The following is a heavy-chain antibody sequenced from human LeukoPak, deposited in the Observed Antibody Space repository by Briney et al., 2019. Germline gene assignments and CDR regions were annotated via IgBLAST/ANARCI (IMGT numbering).Heavy chain of an antibody. V-gene: IGHV3-30*03. Sequence: GGSLRLSCAASGFTFSSYGMHWVRQAPGKGLEWVAVISYDGSNKYYADSVKGRFTISRDNSKNTLYLQMNSLRAEDTAVYYCAWGMDVWGQGTTVTVSS. CDR1: GFTFSSYG. CDR3: AWGMDV. CDR2: ISYDGSNK. J-gene: IGHJ6*02.